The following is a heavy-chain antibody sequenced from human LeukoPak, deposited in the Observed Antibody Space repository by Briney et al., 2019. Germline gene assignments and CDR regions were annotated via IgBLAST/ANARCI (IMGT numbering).Heavy chain of an antibody. CDR2: ISSSSSYI. V-gene: IGHV3-21*01. CDR3: ARDGAPEYSSSWFYFDY. Sequence: GGSLRLSCAASGFTFSSYSMNWVRQAPGKGLEWVSSISSSSSYIYYADSVKGRFTISRDNAKNSLYLQMNSLRAEDTAVYYCARDGAPEYSSSWFYFDYWGQGTLVTVSS. D-gene: IGHD6-13*01. CDR1: GFTFSSYS. J-gene: IGHJ4*02.